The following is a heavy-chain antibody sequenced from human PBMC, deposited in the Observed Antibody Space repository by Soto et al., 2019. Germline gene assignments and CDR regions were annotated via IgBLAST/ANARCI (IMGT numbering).Heavy chain of an antibody. CDR3: ATALYSSGWSRGMDV. V-gene: IGHV3-23*01. J-gene: IGHJ6*02. D-gene: IGHD6-19*01. CDR2: ISGRGGTT. Sequence: EVQLSESGGGLVQPGGSLRLSCAASGFTFNIYAMTWVRQAPGKGLEWVSGISGRGGTTYDADSVRGRFTISRDNSKNTLYLQMNSLRAEDTAVYYCATALYSSGWSRGMDVWGQGTTVTVSS. CDR1: GFTFNIYA.